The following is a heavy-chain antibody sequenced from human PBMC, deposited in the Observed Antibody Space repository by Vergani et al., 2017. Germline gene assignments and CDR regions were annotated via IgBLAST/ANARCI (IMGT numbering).Heavy chain of an antibody. Sequence: EVQLVESGGGLVKPGGSLRLSCAASGFTFSSYSMNWVRQAPGKGLEWVSSISSSSSYIYYADSVKGRFTISRDNAKNSLYLQMNSLRAEDTAVYYCASRRSTLNYDILTGSSVDWGQGTLVTVSS. J-gene: IGHJ4*02. D-gene: IGHD3-9*01. V-gene: IGHV3-21*01. CDR3: ASRRSTLNYDILTGSSVD. CDR2: ISSSSSYI. CDR1: GFTFSSYS.